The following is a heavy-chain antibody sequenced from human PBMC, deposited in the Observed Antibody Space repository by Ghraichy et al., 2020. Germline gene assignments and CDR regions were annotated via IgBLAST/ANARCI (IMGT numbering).Heavy chain of an antibody. V-gene: IGHV1-69*13. CDR1: GGTFSSYA. CDR3: AREGPIAAAGKGFDY. J-gene: IGHJ4*02. CDR2: IIPIFGTA. D-gene: IGHD6-13*01. Sequence: SVKVSCKASGGTFSSYAISWVRQAPGQGLEWMGGIIPIFGTANYAQKFQGRVTITADESTSTAYMELSSLRSEDTAVYYCAREGPIAAAGKGFDYWGQGTLVTVSS.